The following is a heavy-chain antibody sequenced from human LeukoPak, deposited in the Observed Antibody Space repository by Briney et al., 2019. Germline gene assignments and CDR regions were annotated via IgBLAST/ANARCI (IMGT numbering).Heavy chain of an antibody. J-gene: IGHJ4*02. CDR3: ARHRLRRSERGYRPAGVDY. D-gene: IGHD5-18*01. Sequence: KASETLSLTCTVSGGSISSYYWSWIRQPPGKGLEWIGYIYYSGSTNYNPSLKSRVTISVDTSKNQFSLKLSSVTAADTAVYYCARHRLRRSERGYRPAGVDYWGQGTLVTVSS. V-gene: IGHV4-59*08. CDR1: GGSISSYY. CDR2: IYYSGST.